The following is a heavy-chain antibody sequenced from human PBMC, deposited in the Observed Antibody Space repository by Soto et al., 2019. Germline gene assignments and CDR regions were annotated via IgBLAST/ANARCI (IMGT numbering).Heavy chain of an antibody. CDR2: INDSGDI. J-gene: IGHJ6*03. CDR1: GGSFSGYQ. V-gene: IGHV4-34*01. D-gene: IGHD3-10*01. CDR3: ARGLILWFGELSRRGGYYYYMDV. Sequence: QVQLQQWGAGLLKPSETLSLTCAVYGGSFSGYQWGWIRQTPGKGLEWIGGINDSGDINYNPSLKSRVTILVHAPQKQTSLRLSSVTAADTAVYYCARGLILWFGELSRRGGYYYYMDVWGKGTTVTVSS.